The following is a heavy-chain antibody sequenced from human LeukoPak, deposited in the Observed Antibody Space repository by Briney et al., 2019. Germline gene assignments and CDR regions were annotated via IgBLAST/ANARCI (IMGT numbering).Heavy chain of an antibody. CDR2: ISAYNGNT. J-gene: IGHJ3*02. CDR1: GGTFSSYA. V-gene: IGHV1-18*01. D-gene: IGHD6-19*01. CDR3: ARVNPGSGGWFVEAFDI. Sequence: ASVKVSCKASGGTFSSYAISWVRQAPGQGLEWMGWISAYNGNTNYAQKLQGRVTMTTDTSTSTAYMELRSLRSDDTAVYYCARVNPGSGGWFVEAFDIWGQGTMVTVSS.